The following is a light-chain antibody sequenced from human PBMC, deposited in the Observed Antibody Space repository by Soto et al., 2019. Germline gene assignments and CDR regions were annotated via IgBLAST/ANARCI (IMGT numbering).Light chain of an antibody. CDR3: AAWDDSLNGWV. CDR2: TNN. J-gene: IGLJ3*02. V-gene: IGLV1-44*01. Sequence: QSVLTQPPSASGTPGQRVTVSCSGTSSNIGSNPVNWYQQVPGTAPKLLIYTNNQRPSGVPDRFSGSKSGTSASLAISGLQSEDGALYYCAAWDDSLNGWVFGGGTKLTVL. CDR1: SSNIGSNP.